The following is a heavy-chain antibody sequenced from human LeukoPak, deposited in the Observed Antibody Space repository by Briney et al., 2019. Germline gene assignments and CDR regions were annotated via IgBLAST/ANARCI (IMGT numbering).Heavy chain of an antibody. CDR2: INHSGST. Sequence: SETLSLTCAVYGGSFSGYYWSWIRQPPGKWLEWIGEINHSGSTNYNPSLKSRVTISVDTSKNQFSLKLSSVTAADTAVYYCAREGPHYDFWSGYYPLDYWGQGTLVTVSS. CDR1: GGSFSGYY. CDR3: AREGPHYDFWSGYYPLDY. V-gene: IGHV4-34*01. D-gene: IGHD3-3*01. J-gene: IGHJ4*02.